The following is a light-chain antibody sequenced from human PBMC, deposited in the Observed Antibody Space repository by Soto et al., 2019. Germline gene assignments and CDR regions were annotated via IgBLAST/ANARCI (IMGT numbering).Light chain of an antibody. J-gene: IGKJ1*01. V-gene: IGKV3-15*01. Sequence: EIVMTQSPATLSVSPGERATLSCRASQSVNNNLAWYQQKPGQAPRLLIYGASTRATGIPARFSGSGSGTVFTLIISSLQSEDFAVYSCQQYNDWPPGGTFGQGTKVEIK. CDR2: GAS. CDR3: QQYNDWPPGGT. CDR1: QSVNNN.